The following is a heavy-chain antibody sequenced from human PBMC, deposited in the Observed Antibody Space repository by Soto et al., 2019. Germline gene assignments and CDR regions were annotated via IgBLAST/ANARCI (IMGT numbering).Heavy chain of an antibody. J-gene: IGHJ4*01. CDR3: ARVHVMVVAGSTFDY. Sequence: SETLSLTCAVSGGSISSSNWWSWVRQPPGKGLEWIGEIYHSGSTNYNPSLKSRVTISVDKSKNQFSLKLSSVTAADTAVYYCARVHVMVVAGSTFDYWGHGTLVTVS. CDR1: GGSISSSNW. V-gene: IGHV4-4*02. CDR2: IYHSGST. D-gene: IGHD6-19*01.